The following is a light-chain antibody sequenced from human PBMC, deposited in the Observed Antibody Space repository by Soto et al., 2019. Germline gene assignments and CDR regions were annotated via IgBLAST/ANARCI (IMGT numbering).Light chain of an antibody. CDR2: AAS. J-gene: IGKJ1*01. Sequence: AIRMTQSPSSLSASTGDRFTITCRAIQGISSYLAWYQQKPGKAPKLLIYAASTLQSGVPSRFSGSGSGTDFTLTISCLQSEDFATYYCQQYYSYPLTFGQGTKVDI. CDR3: QQYYSYPLT. CDR1: QGISSY. V-gene: IGKV1-8*01.